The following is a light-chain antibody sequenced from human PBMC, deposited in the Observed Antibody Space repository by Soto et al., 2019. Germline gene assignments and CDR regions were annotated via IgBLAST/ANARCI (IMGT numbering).Light chain of an antibody. CDR3: QQSYSTPYT. CDR1: QSMSTY. J-gene: IGKJ2*01. CDR2: AAS. V-gene: IGKV1-39*01. Sequence: DIQMTQSPSSLSASVGDRVTITCRASQSMSTYLNWYQQKPGKAPKLLIYAASSLQSGVPSRFSGSGSETDFTFTISSLQPEDFATYYCQQSYSTPYTFGQGTKLGIK.